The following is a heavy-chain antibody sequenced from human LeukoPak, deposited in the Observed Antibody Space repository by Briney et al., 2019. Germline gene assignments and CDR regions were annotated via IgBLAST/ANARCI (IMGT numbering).Heavy chain of an antibody. Sequence: ASVKVSCKASGYTFTNYYMHWVRQAPGQGLEWMGIVNPSGGSTSYAQKFQGRVTMTRDTSTSAVYMELSSLRSEDTALYYCARGRFPTKRSAYYYGAFDIWGQGTMVTVSS. CDR3: ARGRFPTKRSAYYYGAFDI. V-gene: IGHV1-46*01. D-gene: IGHD3-22*01. J-gene: IGHJ3*02. CDR2: VNPSGGST. CDR1: GYTFTNYY.